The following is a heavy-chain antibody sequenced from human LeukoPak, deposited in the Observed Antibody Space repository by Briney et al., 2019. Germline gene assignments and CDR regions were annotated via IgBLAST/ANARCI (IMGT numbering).Heavy chain of an antibody. Sequence: GGSLRLSCAASGFTFSSYEMNWVRQASGKGLEWVSYISSSGSTIYYADSVKGRFTISRDNAKNSLYLQMNSLRAEDTAVYYCARDLVAAHQEGWFDPWGQGTLVTVSS. V-gene: IGHV3-48*03. CDR3: ARDLVAAHQEGWFDP. D-gene: IGHD2-15*01. J-gene: IGHJ5*02. CDR1: GFTFSSYE. CDR2: ISSSGSTI.